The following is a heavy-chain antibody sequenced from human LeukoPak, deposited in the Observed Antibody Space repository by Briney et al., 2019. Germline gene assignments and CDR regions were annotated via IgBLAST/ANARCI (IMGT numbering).Heavy chain of an antibody. CDR1: GFTFSSYA. CDR2: ISVSGGGT. D-gene: IGHD1-26*01. Sequence: RGGSLRLSCAASGFTFSSYAMSWVRQAPGKGLEWVSSISVSGGGTYYADSVKGRFTISKDNSKNTLYLQMNSLSAEDTAVYYCARRGIVLGAAPVLKYSFDYWGQGTLVTVSS. CDR3: ARRGIVLGAAPVLKYSFDY. J-gene: IGHJ4*02. V-gene: IGHV3-23*01.